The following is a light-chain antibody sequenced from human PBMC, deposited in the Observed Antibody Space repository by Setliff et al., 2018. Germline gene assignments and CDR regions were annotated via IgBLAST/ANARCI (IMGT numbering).Light chain of an antibody. Sequence: SVLTQPPSASGTPGQRVTVSCSGSSSNFGSRSVSWFQQLPGTPPKLLIYSNNQRPSGVPDRFSGSKSGSSASLAITGLHSEDEADYYCQSYDSSLSAYVFGTGTKSPS. J-gene: IGLJ1*01. CDR2: SNN. CDR1: SSNFGSRS. V-gene: IGLV1-44*01. CDR3: QSYDSSLSAYV.